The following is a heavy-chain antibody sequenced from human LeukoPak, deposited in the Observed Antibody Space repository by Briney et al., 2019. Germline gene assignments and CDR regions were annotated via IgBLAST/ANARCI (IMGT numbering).Heavy chain of an antibody. D-gene: IGHD6-6*01. CDR2: INPNSGGT. CDR1: GYTFTGYY. V-gene: IGHV1-2*02. J-gene: IGHJ4*02. CDR3: ARAWGEDIAARPYYFDY. Sequence: ASVKVSCKASGYTFTGYYMHWVRQAPGQGLEWMGWINPNSGGTNYAQKFQGRVTMTRDTSISTAYMELRSLRSDDTAVYYCARAWGEDIAARPYYFDYWGQGSLVTVSS.